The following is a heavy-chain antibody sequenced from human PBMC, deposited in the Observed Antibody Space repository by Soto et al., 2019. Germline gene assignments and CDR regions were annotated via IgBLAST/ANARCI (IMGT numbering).Heavy chain of an antibody. CDR3: ARGRLGAYLFDP. J-gene: IGHJ5*02. CDR2: MNPNSGNT. CDR1: GYTFTSYD. Sequence: QVQLVQSGAEVKKPGASVKVSCKASGYTFTSYDINWVRQATGQGLEWMGWMNPNSGNTGYAQKFQGRVTMTRNTSGSTAYMEMSSLRSDVTAADYCARGRLGAYLFDPRGQRTLVTVSS. V-gene: IGHV1-8*01. D-gene: IGHD3-16*01.